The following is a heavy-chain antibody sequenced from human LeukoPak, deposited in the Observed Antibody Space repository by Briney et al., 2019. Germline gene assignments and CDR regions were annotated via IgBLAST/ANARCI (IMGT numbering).Heavy chain of an antibody. CDR3: GKLWYSNDFDY. J-gene: IGHJ4*02. Sequence: SGGSLRLTCAASGFTFSTYSMSWVRQAPGKGLEWVSYISTSSSTIYYADSVKGRFTIYRDNAKNSLYLQMNSLRAEDTAIYYCGKLWYSNDFDYWGQGTRVTVSS. V-gene: IGHV3-48*01. D-gene: IGHD4-11*01. CDR1: GFTFSTYS. CDR2: ISTSSSTI.